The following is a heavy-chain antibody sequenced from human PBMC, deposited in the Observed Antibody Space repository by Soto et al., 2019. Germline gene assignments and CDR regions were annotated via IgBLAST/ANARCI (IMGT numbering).Heavy chain of an antibody. CDR1: GFTFSSYA. CDR3: AKRTYGSDFDY. Sequence: EVQLLESGGGLVQPGGSLRLSCAASGFTFSSYAMNWVRQAPGKGLEWVSVISGSGASTYYADSVKGRFTISRDNSKNPLYLQMNSLRAEDTAVYYCAKRTYGSDFDYWGQGALVTVSS. CDR2: ISGSGAST. J-gene: IGHJ4*02. V-gene: IGHV3-23*01. D-gene: IGHD3-10*01.